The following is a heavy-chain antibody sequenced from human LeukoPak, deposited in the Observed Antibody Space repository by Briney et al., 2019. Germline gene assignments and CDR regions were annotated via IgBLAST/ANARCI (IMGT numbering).Heavy chain of an antibody. D-gene: IGHD2/OR15-2a*01. CDR2: ISYDGSNK. CDR1: GFTLCNYG. CDR3: AKIRAYYYLDQ. J-gene: IGHJ4*02. Sequence: GGSLSLSRAASGFTLCNYGMQWVRPATGQGLAWVTFISYDGSNKYYADSVKGRFTISRDNSKNTLYLQMNSLRPEDTAVYYCAKIRAYYYLDQWGQGTLVTVSS. V-gene: IGHV3-30*18.